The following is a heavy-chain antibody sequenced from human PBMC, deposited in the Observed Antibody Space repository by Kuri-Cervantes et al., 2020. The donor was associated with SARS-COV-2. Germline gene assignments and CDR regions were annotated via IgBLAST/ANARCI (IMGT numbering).Heavy chain of an antibody. CDR1: GFTFSNCA. V-gene: IGHV3-30-3*01. Sequence: GESLKISCAVSGFTFSNCAMHWVRQAPGKGLEWVAVISDDGSNKFYADSVKGRFTISRDNSKNTLYLQMNSLRAEDTAVYYCARGCAWELLCAFDFWGQGTLVTVSS. CDR2: ISDDGSNK. D-gene: IGHD1-26*01. J-gene: IGHJ3*01. CDR3: ARGCAWELLCAFDF.